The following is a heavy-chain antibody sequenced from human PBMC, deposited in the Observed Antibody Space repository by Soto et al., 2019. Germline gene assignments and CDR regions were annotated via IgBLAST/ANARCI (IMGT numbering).Heavy chain of an antibody. J-gene: IGHJ6*01. CDR1: GFAFSSYG. V-gene: IGHV3-30*18. CDR2: VSYDGSNE. Sequence: QVQLVESGGGVVQPGTSLRLSCAGSGFAFSSYGMYWVRQAPGKGLEWVAVVSYDGSNEFYADSVKGRFTISRDNSKNTLYLQMHSLRAEDTAVYYCAKDKSIAVAGRGNYYYYNMDVWGQGTTVTVSS. CDR3: AKDKSIAVAGRGNYYYYNMDV. D-gene: IGHD6-19*01.